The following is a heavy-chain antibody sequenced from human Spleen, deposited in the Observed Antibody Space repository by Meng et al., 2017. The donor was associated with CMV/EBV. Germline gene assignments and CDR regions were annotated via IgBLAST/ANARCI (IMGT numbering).Heavy chain of an antibody. D-gene: IGHD1-26*01. CDR3: ARVDLRGPSGSYYFDS. Sequence: SVKVSCKASGSTFTNYGVSWVRQAPGQGLEWMGWISSYSGITTYAQNLQGRVTMTTDTSTSTAFLALRSLRSDDTAVYYCARVDLRGPSGSYYFDSWGQGTLVTVSS. V-gene: IGHV1-18*01. CDR1: GSTFTNYG. CDR2: ISSYSGIT. J-gene: IGHJ4*02.